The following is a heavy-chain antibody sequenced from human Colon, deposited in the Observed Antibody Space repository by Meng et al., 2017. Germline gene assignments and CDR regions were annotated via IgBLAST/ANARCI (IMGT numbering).Heavy chain of an antibody. CDR2: ISAGNGNT. CDR1: GYTFTRYP. J-gene: IGHJ4*02. V-gene: IGHV1-3*01. CDR3: ARGEEGDT. Sequence: QVQLVRSWAEVKKPGASVKVSCKTSGYTFTRYPIHWVRQAPGLRLEWMGLISAGNGNTKYSQKFQGRVTITRDTSASTSYMEFSGLTSEDTAVYYCARGEEGDTWGQGTLVTVSS. D-gene: IGHD3-10*01.